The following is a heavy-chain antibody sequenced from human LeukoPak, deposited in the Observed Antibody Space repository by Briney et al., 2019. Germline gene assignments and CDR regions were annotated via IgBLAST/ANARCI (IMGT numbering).Heavy chain of an antibody. Sequence: GGSLRLSSAASGFTFSSYSMNWVRQAPGKGLEWVSYISSSSSTIYYADSVKGRFTISRDNAKNSLYLQMNSLRAEDTAVYYCARDLDIVATDPLGGWGQGTLVTVSS. V-gene: IGHV3-48*01. J-gene: IGHJ4*02. CDR1: GFTFSSYS. D-gene: IGHD5-12*01. CDR3: ARDLDIVATDPLGG. CDR2: ISSSSSTI.